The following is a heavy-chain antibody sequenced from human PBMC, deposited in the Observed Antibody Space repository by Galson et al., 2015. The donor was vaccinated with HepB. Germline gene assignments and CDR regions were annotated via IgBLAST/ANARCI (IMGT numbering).Heavy chain of an antibody. CDR3: AKGETYDSSGYYYDVFGY. Sequence: SLRLSCAASGFTFSSYAMSWVRQAPGKGLEWVSAISGSGGSTYYADSVKGRFTISRDNSKNTLYLQMNSLRAEDTAVYYCAKGETYDSSGYYYDVFGYWGQGTLLTVSS. CDR1: GFTFSSYA. D-gene: IGHD3-22*01. CDR2: ISGSGGST. J-gene: IGHJ4*02. V-gene: IGHV3-23*01.